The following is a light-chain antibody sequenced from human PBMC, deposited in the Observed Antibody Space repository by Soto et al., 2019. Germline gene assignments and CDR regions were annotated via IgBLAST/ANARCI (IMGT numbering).Light chain of an antibody. CDR2: EVS. V-gene: IGLV2-23*02. J-gene: IGLJ3*02. Sequence: QSALTQPASVSGSPGQSITISCTGTSSDVGGYNLVSWYQQHPGKAPKLMIYEVSKRPSGVSNRYSGSSTGNTASLSTSGLQAEDEDEYYCCSYAGSSTLWVFGGGTKVTVL. CDR1: SSDVGGYNL. CDR3: CSYAGSSTLWV.